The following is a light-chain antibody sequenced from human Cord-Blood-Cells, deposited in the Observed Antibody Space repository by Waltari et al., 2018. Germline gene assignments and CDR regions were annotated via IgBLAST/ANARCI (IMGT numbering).Light chain of an antibody. V-gene: IGLV3-9*01. Sequence: SYELTQPLSVSVALGQTARITCWVNNLGSKNVHWYQQKPGQAPVLVIYRDSNRPSGIPERFSGSNSGNTATLTISRAQAGDEADYYCQVWDSSTVVFGGGTKLTVL. J-gene: IGLJ2*01. CDR2: RDS. CDR3: QVWDSSTVV. CDR1: NLGSKN.